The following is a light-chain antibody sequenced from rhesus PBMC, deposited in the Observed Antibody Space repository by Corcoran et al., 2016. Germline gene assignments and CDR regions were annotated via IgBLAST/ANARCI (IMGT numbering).Light chain of an antibody. CDR3: QQQNSYPRT. V-gene: IGKV1-33*02. Sequence: DIQMTQSQSSLSASVGDRVTITCQASQGISSWLAWYPQKPGKAPKLLIYAASSLQSGVPSRFSGSGSGTDFTLTISSLKPEDCATYYCQQQNSYPRTFGQGTKVEIK. CDR2: AAS. CDR1: QGISSW. J-gene: IGKJ1*01.